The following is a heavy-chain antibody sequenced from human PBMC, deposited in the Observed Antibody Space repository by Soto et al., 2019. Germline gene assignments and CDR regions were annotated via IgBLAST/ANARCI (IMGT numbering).Heavy chain of an antibody. CDR1: EFTFSDYA. CDR2: IYSGGST. J-gene: IGHJ4*02. Sequence: PGGSLRLSCAASEFTFSDYAMSWVRQAPGKGLEWVSVIYSGGSTYYADSVKGRFTISRDNSKNTLYLQMNSLRAEDTAVYYCAKGSRLVTHSSYDYWGQGTLVTVSS. V-gene: IGHV3-23*03. D-gene: IGHD3-9*01. CDR3: AKGSRLVTHSSYDY.